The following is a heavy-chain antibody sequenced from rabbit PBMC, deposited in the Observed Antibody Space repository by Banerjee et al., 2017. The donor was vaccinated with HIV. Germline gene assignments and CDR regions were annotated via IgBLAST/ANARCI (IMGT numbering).Heavy chain of an antibody. D-gene: IGHD6-1*01. CDR3: ARGDYIYGYDAYDYTTYFVL. CDR1: GFTISASYY. Sequence: QEQLEESGGGLVQPEGSLTLTCKASGFTISASYYMCWVRQAPGKGLEWIACIYTGSDTTYYASWAKGRFTITRSTSLNTVTLQMTSLTAADTATYFCARGDYIYGYDAYDYTTYFVLWGQGTLVTVS. V-gene: IGHV1S47*01. CDR2: IYTGSDTT. J-gene: IGHJ4*01.